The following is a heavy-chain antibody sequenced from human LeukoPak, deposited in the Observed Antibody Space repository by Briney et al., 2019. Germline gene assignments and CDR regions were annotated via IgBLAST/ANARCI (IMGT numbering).Heavy chain of an antibody. CDR2: IRSKPNNYAT. D-gene: IGHD4/OR15-4a*01. CDR1: GFTFSDSA. Sequence: GGSLRLSCAASGFTFSDSAFHWVRQASGKGLEWVGRIRSKPNNYATAYTASVKGRFTISRDGSKNTAYLQMNSLNTEDTAMYYCTRHLIGATPFDYWGQGTLVSVSS. J-gene: IGHJ4*02. V-gene: IGHV3-73*01. CDR3: TRHLIGATPFDY.